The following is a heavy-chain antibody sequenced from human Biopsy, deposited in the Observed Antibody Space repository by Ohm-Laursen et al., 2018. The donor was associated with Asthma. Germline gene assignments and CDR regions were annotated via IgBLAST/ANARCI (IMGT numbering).Heavy chain of an antibody. D-gene: IGHD3-3*01. CDR3: AATGSSGYYYRT. Sequence: ASVKVSCKASGYPFTSFDLNWVRLAAGQGLEWMGWMNPRSGVTNFAPKFRGRISMTRDASISTAYLEMSSLRSDDTALYFCAATGSSGYYYRTWGQGTLVTVSS. J-gene: IGHJ5*02. V-gene: IGHV1-8*02. CDR2: MNPRSGVT. CDR1: GYPFTSFD.